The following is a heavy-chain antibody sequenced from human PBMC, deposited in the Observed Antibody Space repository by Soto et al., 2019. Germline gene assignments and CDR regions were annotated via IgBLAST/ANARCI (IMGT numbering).Heavy chain of an antibody. CDR3: ARDRGITIFGVPYLNWFDP. V-gene: IGHV3-30-3*01. D-gene: IGHD3-3*01. CDR1: GFTFSSYA. CDR2: ISYDGSNK. J-gene: IGHJ5*02. Sequence: GGSLRLSXAASGFTFSSYAMHWVRQALGKGLEWVAVISYDGSNKYYADSVKGRFTISRDNSKNTLYLQMNSLRAEDTAVYYCARDRGITIFGVPYLNWFDPWGQGTLVTVSS.